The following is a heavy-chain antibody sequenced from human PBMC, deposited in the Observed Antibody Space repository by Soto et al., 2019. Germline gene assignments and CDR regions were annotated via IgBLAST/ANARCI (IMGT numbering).Heavy chain of an antibody. CDR2: IIPVFGRV. CDR3: ANSRGGTFLGYHGMDI. D-gene: IGHD3-16*01. CDR1: GGTFSSRA. J-gene: IGHJ6*02. V-gene: IGHV1-69*01. Sequence: QVQLVQSGPEVKKTGTSVKVSCKASGGTFSSRAISWVRQAPGQGLEWMGGIIPVFGRVNYAEKFQDRVTITADESTGTVYMELCLLRSEETALYYCANSRGGTFLGYHGMDIWGPGTTVYVSS.